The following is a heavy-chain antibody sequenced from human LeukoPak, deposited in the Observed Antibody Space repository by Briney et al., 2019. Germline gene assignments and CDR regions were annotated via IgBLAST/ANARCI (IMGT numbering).Heavy chain of an antibody. D-gene: IGHD4-17*01. V-gene: IGHV4-34*01. CDR3: ARDKGDYGDYYWFDP. Sequence: SETLSLTCTVSGGSISSYYWSWIRQPPGKGLEWIGEINHSGSTNYNPSLKSRVTISVDTSKNQFSLKLRSVTAADTAVYYCARDKGDYGDYYWFDPWGQGTLVTVSS. CDR2: INHSGST. CDR1: GGSISSYY. J-gene: IGHJ5*02.